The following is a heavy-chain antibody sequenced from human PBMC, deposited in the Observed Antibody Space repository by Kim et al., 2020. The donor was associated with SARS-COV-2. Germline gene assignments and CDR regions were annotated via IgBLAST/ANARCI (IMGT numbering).Heavy chain of an antibody. CDR1: GYTFSNYA. CDR3: ARAPTEVPAADALDY. Sequence: ASVKVSCKAPGYTFSNYAMNWVRQAPGQGLEWMGWINTNTGNPTYAQGFTGRFVFSLDTSVNTAYLQISSLKADDTAVYYCARAPTEVPAADALDYWGQGTLVTVSS. V-gene: IGHV7-4-1*02. D-gene: IGHD2-2*01. CDR2: INTNTGNP. J-gene: IGHJ4*02.